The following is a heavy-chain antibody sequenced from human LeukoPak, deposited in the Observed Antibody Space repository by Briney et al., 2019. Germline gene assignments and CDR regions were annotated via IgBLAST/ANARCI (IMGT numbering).Heavy chain of an antibody. CDR2: IVVGSGNT. Sequence: GTSEKVSCKASGFTFTSSAVQWVRQARGQRLEWIGWIVVGSGNTNYAQKFQERVTITRDMSTSTAYMELSSLRSEDTAVYYCAAGWVTAATDAFDIWGQGTMVTVSS. D-gene: IGHD2-2*01. CDR1: GFTFTSSA. V-gene: IGHV1-58*01. CDR3: AAGWVTAATDAFDI. J-gene: IGHJ3*02.